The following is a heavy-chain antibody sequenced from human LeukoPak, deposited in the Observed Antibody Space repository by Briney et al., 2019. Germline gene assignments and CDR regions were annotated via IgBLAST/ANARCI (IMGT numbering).Heavy chain of an antibody. CDR2: INARGDT. CDR1: GWSFNDYY. V-gene: IGHV4-34*01. J-gene: IGHJ5*02. D-gene: IGHD2-2*01. CDR3: ARGQVPAARGYNWFDP. Sequence: PSETLSLTCAVYGWSFNDYYWNWVRQPPGKGLEWIGEINARGDTNYNPSLKSRVTISVDSSKNQFSLTLTSMIAADTAIYYCARGQVPAARGYNWFDPWGHGTLVTVSS.